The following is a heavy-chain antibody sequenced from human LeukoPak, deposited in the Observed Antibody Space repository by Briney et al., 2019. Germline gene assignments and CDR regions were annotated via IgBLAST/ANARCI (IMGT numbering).Heavy chain of an antibody. V-gene: IGHV1-18*01. CDR1: GYIFTSYG. J-gene: IGHJ4*02. CDR3: ARERGYCSSTSCSNFDY. CDR2: ISAYNGNT. Sequence: ASVKVSCKASGYIFTSYGISWVRQAPGQGLEWMGWISAYNGNTNYAQKLQGRVTMTTDTSTSTAYMELRSLRSDDTAVYYCARERGYCSSTSCSNFDYWGQGTLVTVSS. D-gene: IGHD2-2*01.